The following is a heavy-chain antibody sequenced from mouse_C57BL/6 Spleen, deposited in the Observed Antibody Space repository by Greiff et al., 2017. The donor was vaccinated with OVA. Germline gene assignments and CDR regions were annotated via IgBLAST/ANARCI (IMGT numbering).Heavy chain of an antibody. CDR3: ARQTAQATKEYAMDY. CDR1: GFSLTSYG. Sequence: VKLMESGPGLVAPSQSLSITCTVSGFSLTSYGVHWVRQPPGKGLEWLVVIWSDGSTTYNSALKSRLSISKDNSKSQVFLKMNSLQTDDTAMYYCARQTAQATKEYAMDYWGQGTSVTVSS. V-gene: IGHV2-6-1*01. CDR2: IWSDGST. J-gene: IGHJ4*01. D-gene: IGHD3-2*02.